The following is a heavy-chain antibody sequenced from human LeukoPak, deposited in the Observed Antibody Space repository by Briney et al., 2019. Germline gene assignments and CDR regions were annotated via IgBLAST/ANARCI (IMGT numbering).Heavy chain of an antibody. CDR1: GYTLTELS. Sequence: ASVKVSCKVSGYTLTELSMHWVRQAPGKGVEWMGGFDPEDGETIYAQKFQGRVTMTEDTSTDTAYMELSSLRSEDTAVYYCATDLQGPYYYDSSGYYYWGQGTLVTVSS. V-gene: IGHV1-24*01. CDR3: ATDLQGPYYYDSSGYYY. D-gene: IGHD3-22*01. J-gene: IGHJ4*02. CDR2: FDPEDGET.